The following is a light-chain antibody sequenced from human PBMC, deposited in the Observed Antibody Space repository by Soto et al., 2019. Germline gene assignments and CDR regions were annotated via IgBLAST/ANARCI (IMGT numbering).Light chain of an antibody. J-gene: IGKJ4*01. CDR1: QGVGTW. CDR2: TAS. Sequence: DIQMTQSPSSVSASVGDRVTITCRASQGVGTWLAWFQQKPGEAPRLLIYTASTLHSGVPSRFSGSGSGTDFTLTITSLQPEDFATYYCQQGDSFPLTFDGGTKVEVK. V-gene: IGKV1-12*01. CDR3: QQGDSFPLT.